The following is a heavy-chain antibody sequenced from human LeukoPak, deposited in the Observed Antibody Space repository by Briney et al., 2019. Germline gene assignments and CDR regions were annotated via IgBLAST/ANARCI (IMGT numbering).Heavy chain of an antibody. J-gene: IGHJ3*02. Sequence: SETLSLTCTVSGGSISSYYWSWIWQPPGKGLEWIGYIYYSGSTNYNPSLKSRVTISVDTSKNQFSLKLSSVTAADTAVYYCARHASRSYYDFWSGYYSDAFDIWGQGTMVTVSS. CDR2: IYYSGST. CDR1: GGSISSYY. V-gene: IGHV4-59*08. D-gene: IGHD3-3*01. CDR3: ARHASRSYYDFWSGYYSDAFDI.